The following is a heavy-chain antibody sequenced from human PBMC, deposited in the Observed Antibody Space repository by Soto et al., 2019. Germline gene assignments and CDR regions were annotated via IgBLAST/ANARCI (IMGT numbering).Heavy chain of an antibody. J-gene: IGHJ6*02. CDR3: ARDREYYYDSSGNYYYHYGLDV. Sequence: ASVKVSCKASGYTFTDYGISWVRQAPGQGLEWMGWISGYNGNTKYAQKFQGRVTMTTDTPTNTAYMELRSLRSDDTAVYYCARDREYYYDSSGNYYYHYGLDVWGQGTTVTVSS. V-gene: IGHV1-18*04. D-gene: IGHD3-22*01. CDR2: ISGYNGNT. CDR1: GYTFTDYG.